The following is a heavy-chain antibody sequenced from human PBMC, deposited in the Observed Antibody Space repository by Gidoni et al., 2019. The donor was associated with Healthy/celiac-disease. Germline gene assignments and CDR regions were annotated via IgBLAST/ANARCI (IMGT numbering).Heavy chain of an antibody. D-gene: IGHD3-9*01. Sequence: QVQLVQSGAEVKKPGASVKVSCKASGYTFTSCYMHWVRQAPGQGLEWMGIINPSGGSTSYAQKFQGRVTMTRDTSTSTVYMELSSLRSEDTAVYYCARDLVGGDFDWLSRYPHYGMDVWGQGTTVTVSS. CDR3: ARDLVGGDFDWLSRYPHYGMDV. J-gene: IGHJ6*02. V-gene: IGHV1-46*01. CDR1: GYTFTSCY. CDR2: INPSGGST.